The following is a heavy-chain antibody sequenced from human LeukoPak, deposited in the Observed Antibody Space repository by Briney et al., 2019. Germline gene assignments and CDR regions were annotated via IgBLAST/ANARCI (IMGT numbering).Heavy chain of an antibody. CDR2: IYYSGST. V-gene: IGHV4-39*07. CDR1: GGSISSSSYY. CDR3: ARDKGYSYTFDY. J-gene: IGHJ4*02. Sequence: SETLSLTCTVSGGSISSSSYYWGWIRQPPGKGLEWIGSIYYSGSTYYNPSLKSRVTISVDKSKNQFSLKLSSVTAADTAVYYCARDKGYSYTFDYWGQGTLVTVSS. D-gene: IGHD5-18*01.